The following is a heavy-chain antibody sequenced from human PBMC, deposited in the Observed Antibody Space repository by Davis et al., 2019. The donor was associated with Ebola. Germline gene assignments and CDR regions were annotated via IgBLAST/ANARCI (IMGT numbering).Heavy chain of an antibody. CDR1: GGSFSGYY. D-gene: IGHD1-14*01. CDR3: ARHGAITLRSYVYGMDV. V-gene: IGHV4-34*01. Sequence: PSETLSLTCVVYGGSFSGYYWNWVRQAPGKGLEWIGEINHIGMTNYNPSVKSRVTISVDTSKNHFSLKLSSVTAADTAVYYCARHGAITLRSYVYGMDVWGQGTTVTVSS. CDR2: INHIGMT. J-gene: IGHJ6*02.